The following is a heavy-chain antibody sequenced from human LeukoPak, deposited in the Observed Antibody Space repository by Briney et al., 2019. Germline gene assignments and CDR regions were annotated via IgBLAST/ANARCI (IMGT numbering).Heavy chain of an antibody. J-gene: IGHJ4*02. CDR3: ARVKARSGSYSLDY. Sequence: ASVKVSCKASVYTFTTYGISWVRQAPGQGLEWMGWISAHNGDTNYAQRLQGRVTMTTDTSTSTAYMELRSLSSDDTAVYYCARVKARSGSYSLDYWGQGTLVTVSS. D-gene: IGHD1-26*01. CDR2: ISAHNGDT. CDR1: VYTFTTYG. V-gene: IGHV1-18*01.